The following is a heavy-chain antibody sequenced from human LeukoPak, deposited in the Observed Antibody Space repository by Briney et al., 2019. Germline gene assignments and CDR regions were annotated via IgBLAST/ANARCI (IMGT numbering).Heavy chain of an antibody. CDR1: GYTFTSYY. V-gene: IGHV1-46*01. Sequence: ASVKVSCKASGYTFTSYYMNWVGQAAGQGGEGRGMIIPSGCSTCYAQKFHGRVTMTSHMSTRTVYIDLSSLRSEDTAVYYCARAPAIYGSGTNLFDPWGQGTLVTVSS. J-gene: IGHJ5*02. CDR2: IIPSGCST. D-gene: IGHD3-10*01. CDR3: ARAPAIYGSGTNLFDP.